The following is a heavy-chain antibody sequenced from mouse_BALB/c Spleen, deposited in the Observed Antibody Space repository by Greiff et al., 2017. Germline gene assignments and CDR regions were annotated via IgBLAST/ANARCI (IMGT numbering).Heavy chain of an antibody. J-gene: IGHJ3*01. Sequence: VQLVESGPGLVAPSQSLSITCTVSGFSLTSYGVHWVRQPPGKGLEWLGVIWAGGSTNYNSALMSRLSISKDNSKSQVFLKMNSLQTDDTAMYYCARDRDYYGSSPWFAYWGQGTLVTVSA. D-gene: IGHD1-1*01. V-gene: IGHV2-9*02. CDR1: GFSLTSYG. CDR2: IWAGGST. CDR3: ARDRDYYGSSPWFAY.